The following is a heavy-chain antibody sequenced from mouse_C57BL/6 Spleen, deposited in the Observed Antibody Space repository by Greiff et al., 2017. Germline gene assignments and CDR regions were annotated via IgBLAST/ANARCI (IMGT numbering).Heavy chain of an antibody. Sequence: VQLQQSGPELVKPGASVKMSCKASGYTFTDYNMHWVKQSPGKSLEWIGYINPYNGDTSYNQKFKGKATLTVNKSSSTAYMELRSLTSEDSAVYYCATLIYDGYPYMDYWGQGTSLTVSS. CDR1: GYTFTDYN. CDR2: INPYNGDT. J-gene: IGHJ4*01. V-gene: IGHV1-22*01. D-gene: IGHD2-3*01. CDR3: ATLIYDGYPYMDY.